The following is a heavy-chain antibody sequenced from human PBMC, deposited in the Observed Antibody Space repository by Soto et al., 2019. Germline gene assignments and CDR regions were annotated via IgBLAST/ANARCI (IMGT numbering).Heavy chain of an antibody. Sequence: EVQLLESGGGLVQPGGSLRLSCAASGFTFSSYAMSWVRQAPGKGLEWVSAISGSGGSTYYADSVKGRFTISRDKSKNRRYLQINSRRAEDTAVYYCGNIPGELYYYYYLDVWGKGTTVTVSS. J-gene: IGHJ6*03. CDR2: ISGSGGST. D-gene: IGHD1-7*01. CDR3: GNIPGELYYYYYLDV. CDR1: GFTFSSYA. V-gene: IGHV3-23*01.